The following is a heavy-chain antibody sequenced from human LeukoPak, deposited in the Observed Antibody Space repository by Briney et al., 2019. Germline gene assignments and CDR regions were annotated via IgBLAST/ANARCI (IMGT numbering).Heavy chain of an antibody. Sequence: APVKAPCRASGYTLPSTGTSWVRQAPGQGLEWMGWISGYNGYTHYAHNLKGSANITTHTSTSTAYMELRSLRSDDTAVYYCARDEARYSSGYYPSWFDPWGQGTLVTVSS. D-gene: IGHD3-22*01. CDR1: GYTLPSTG. J-gene: IGHJ5*02. CDR2: ISGYNGYT. V-gene: IGHV1-18*01. CDR3: ARDEARYSSGYYPSWFDP.